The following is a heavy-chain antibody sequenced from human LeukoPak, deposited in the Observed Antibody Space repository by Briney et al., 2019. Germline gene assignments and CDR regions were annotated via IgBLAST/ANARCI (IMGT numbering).Heavy chain of an antibody. Sequence: PSETLSLTCAVYGGSFSGYYWSWIRQPPGKGLEWIGEINHSGSTNYNPSLKSRVTISVDTSKNQFSLKLSSVTAADTAVYYCARGERIVVVPAAIFSWFDLWGQGTLVTVSS. J-gene: IGHJ5*02. V-gene: IGHV4-34*01. CDR3: ARGERIVVVPAAIFSWFDL. D-gene: IGHD2-2*01. CDR1: GGSFSGYY. CDR2: INHSGST.